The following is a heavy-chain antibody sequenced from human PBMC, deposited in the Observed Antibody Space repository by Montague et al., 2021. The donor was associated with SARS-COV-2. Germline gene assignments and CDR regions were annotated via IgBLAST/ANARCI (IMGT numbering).Heavy chain of an antibody. J-gene: IGHJ4*02. V-gene: IGHV4-4*02. D-gene: IGHD3-22*01. CDR2: IFRSGAS. CDR1: GDSISNSNW. CDR3: VRGGTMTVVVFDY. Sequence: SETLSLTCTVSGDSISNSNWWTWVRQSPGRGLEWIGEIFRSGASNYNPSLKGRVTMSVDMSRNQFSLRLSNVTAADTAIYYCVRGGTMTVVVFDYWGQGTLVTVSS.